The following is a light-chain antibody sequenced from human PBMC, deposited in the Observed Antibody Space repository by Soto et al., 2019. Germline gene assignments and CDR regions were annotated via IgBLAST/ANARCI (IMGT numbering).Light chain of an antibody. Sequence: QPVLTQPPSASASLRDSVKLTCTLSSGHSSYAIAWHQQQPEKGPRYLMKLTSDGSHSKGDGIPDRFSGSSSGAERYLTISSLQSEDEADYYCQTWGTGIWVFGGGTKVTVL. CDR1: SGHSSYA. J-gene: IGLJ3*02. CDR3: QTWGTGIWV. V-gene: IGLV4-69*01. CDR2: LTSDGSH.